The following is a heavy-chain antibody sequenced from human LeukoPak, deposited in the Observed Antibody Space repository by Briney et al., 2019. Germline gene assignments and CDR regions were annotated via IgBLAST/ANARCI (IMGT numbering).Heavy chain of an antibody. CDR1: GGTFSSYA. CDR2: IIPILGIA. V-gene: IGHV1-69*04. CDR3: ARLNPRWLQLDD. J-gene: IGHJ4*02. Sequence: GSSVKVSCKASGGTFSSYAISWVRQAPGQGLEWTGRIIPILGIANYAQKFQGRVTITADKSTSTAYMELSSLRSEDTAVYYCARLNPRWLQLDDWGQGTLVTVSS. D-gene: IGHD5-24*01.